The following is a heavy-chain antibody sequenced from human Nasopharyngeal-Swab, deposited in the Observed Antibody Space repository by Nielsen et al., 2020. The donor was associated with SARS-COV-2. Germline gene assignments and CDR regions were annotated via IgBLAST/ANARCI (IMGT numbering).Heavy chain of an antibody. D-gene: IGHD6-19*01. CDR1: GFTFSSYW. Sequence: GGSLRLSCAASGFTFSSYWMSWGRQAPGKGLEWVANIKQDGSEKYYVDAVKGRFTISRDNAKNSLFLQMNSLRAEDTAVYYCVSDPPGYSSGWYWDYYYGMDVWGQGTTVTVSS. CDR3: VSDPPGYSSGWYWDYYYGMDV. CDR2: IKQDGSEK. V-gene: IGHV3-7*03. J-gene: IGHJ6*02.